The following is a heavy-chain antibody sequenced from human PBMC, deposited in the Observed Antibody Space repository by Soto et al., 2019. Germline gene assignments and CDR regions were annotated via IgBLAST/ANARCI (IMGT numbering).Heavy chain of an antibody. CDR2: LWYDGSNL. CDR1: GFSFSSYA. J-gene: IGHJ4*02. V-gene: IGHV3-33*01. D-gene: IGHD3-3*01. Sequence: QVQLVESGGGVVQPGTSLRLSCAASGFSFSSYAMHWVRQAPGKVLVWVAALWYDGSNLNYAQSVKGRFTISRYDSKRTVYRQMISLKVEDTAGYCCAREINDFWCGYLYWCQGTVVTVSS. CDR3: AREINDFWCGYLY.